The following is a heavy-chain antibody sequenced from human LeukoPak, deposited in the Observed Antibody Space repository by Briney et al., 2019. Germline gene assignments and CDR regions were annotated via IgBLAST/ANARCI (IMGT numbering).Heavy chain of an antibody. V-gene: IGHV3-30*03. Sequence: GGSLRLSCAASGFTFSSYWMTWVRQAPGKGLEWVAVISYDGSTKYYADSVKGRFTISRDNSKNTLDLQMNSLRGEDTAVYYCARDTQSYFDYWGQGTLVTVSS. J-gene: IGHJ4*02. CDR1: GFTFSSYW. CDR3: ARDTQSYFDY. CDR2: ISYDGSTK.